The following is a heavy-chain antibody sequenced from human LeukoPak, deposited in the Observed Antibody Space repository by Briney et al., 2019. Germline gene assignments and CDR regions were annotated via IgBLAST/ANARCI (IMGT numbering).Heavy chain of an antibody. CDR1: GYTFTSYG. CDR2: ISAYNGNT. V-gene: IGHV1-18*01. CDR3: ARYRGREQIYYYYMDV. Sequence: ASVKVSCKASGYTFTSYGISWVRQAPGQGLEWMGWISAYNGNTNYAQKLQGRVTMTTDTSTSTAYMELRSLRSDDTAVYYRARYRGREQIYYYYMDVWGKGTTVTVSS. D-gene: IGHD1-26*01. J-gene: IGHJ6*03.